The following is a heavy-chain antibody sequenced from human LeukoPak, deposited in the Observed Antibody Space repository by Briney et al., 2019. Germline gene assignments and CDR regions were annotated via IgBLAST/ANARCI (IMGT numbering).Heavy chain of an antibody. V-gene: IGHV3-48*04. CDR3: TRDISRDTIFGDRYYYGMDV. Sequence: GGSLRLSCAASGFTFSSYSMNWVRQAPGKGLEWVSYISSSSSTIYYADSVKGRFTISRDNAKNTLYLQMNSLRAEDTAVYYCTRDISRDTIFGDRYYYGMDVWGQGTTVTVSS. CDR1: GFTFSSYS. CDR2: ISSSSSTI. D-gene: IGHD3-3*01. J-gene: IGHJ6*02.